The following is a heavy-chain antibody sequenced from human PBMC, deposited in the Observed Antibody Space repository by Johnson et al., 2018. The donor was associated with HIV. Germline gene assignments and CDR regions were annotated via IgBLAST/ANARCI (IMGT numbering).Heavy chain of an antibody. Sequence: QVQLVESGGGVVQPGRSLRLSCAASGFTFSSYAMHWVRQAPGKGLEWVAVISYDGSNKYYADSVKGRFTISRDNSKNTLYLQMNSLRAEDTAVYYCPSLVGDTYLNAFDIWGQGTMVTVSS. J-gene: IGHJ3*02. V-gene: IGHV3-30*04. CDR2: ISYDGSNK. CDR1: GFTFSSYA. CDR3: PSLVGDTYLNAFDI. D-gene: IGHD1-26*01.